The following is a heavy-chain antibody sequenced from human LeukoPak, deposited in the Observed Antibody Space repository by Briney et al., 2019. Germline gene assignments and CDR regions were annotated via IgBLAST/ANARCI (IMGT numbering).Heavy chain of an antibody. Sequence: GGSLRLSCAASGFTFSSYAMHWVRQAPGKGLEWGAVISYDGSNKYYADSVKGRFTISRDNSKNTLYLQMNSLRDEDTALYYCARGSRIRGVITFDYWGQGTLVTVSS. J-gene: IGHJ4*02. CDR2: ISYDGSNK. CDR1: GFTFSSYA. D-gene: IGHD3-10*01. CDR3: ARGSRIRGVITFDY. V-gene: IGHV3-30*04.